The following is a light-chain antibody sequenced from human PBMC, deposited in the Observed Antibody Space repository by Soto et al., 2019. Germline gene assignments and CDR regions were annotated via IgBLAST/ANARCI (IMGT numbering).Light chain of an antibody. Sequence: SALTQPASVSGSPGQSITISCTGTSSDVGGYNYVSWYQQHPGKAPKLMIYDVSNRPSGVSNRFSGSKSGNTASLTISGLQAEDEADYYCSSYTSSSNSEVFGTGTKVTVL. CDR1: SSDVGGYNY. J-gene: IGLJ1*01. CDR2: DVS. CDR3: SSYTSSSNSEV. V-gene: IGLV2-14*01.